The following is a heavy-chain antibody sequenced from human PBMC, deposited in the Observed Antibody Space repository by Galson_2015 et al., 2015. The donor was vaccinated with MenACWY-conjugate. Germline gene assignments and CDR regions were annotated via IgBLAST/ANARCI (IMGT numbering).Heavy chain of an antibody. D-gene: IGHD2-15*01. Sequence: SLRLSCAASGFTFSSFAMSWVRQAPGKGLAWVSALSDSGGHHNHAGSVKGRFTISRENPQRNQDLAMNSLRAEDTAVYYCAKVAGYCSDDTCYSDYWGQGTLVTVSS. CDR1: GFTFSSFA. CDR2: LSDSGGHH. CDR3: AKVAGYCSDDTCYSDY. V-gene: IGHV3-23*01. J-gene: IGHJ4*02.